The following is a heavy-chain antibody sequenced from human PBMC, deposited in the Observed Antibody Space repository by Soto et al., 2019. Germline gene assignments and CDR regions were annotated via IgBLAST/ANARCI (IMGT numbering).Heavy chain of an antibody. J-gene: IGHJ4*02. CDR3: ARVLSQGGYEEQVDY. V-gene: IGHV1-69*12. CDR1: GGTFSSYA. D-gene: IGHD5-12*01. CDR2: IIPIFGTA. Sequence: QVQLVQSGAEVKKPGSSVKVSCKASGGTFSSYAISWVRQAPGQGLEWMGGIIPIFGTANYAQKFQGRVTITADESTSTAYMERSSLRSEDTAVYYCARVLSQGGYEEQVDYWGQGTLVTVSS.